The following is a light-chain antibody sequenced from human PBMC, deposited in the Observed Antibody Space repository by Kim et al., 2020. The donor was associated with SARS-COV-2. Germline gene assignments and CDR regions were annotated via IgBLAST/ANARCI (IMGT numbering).Light chain of an antibody. CDR3: QQYNSLPLT. Sequence: IQMTQSPSSLSASVGDRVIITCQASQDITSYLNWCQQKPGKPPNLLIYDTSSLETGVPSRFSGSGSGTNFTFTISSLQPEDIATYYCQQYNSLPLTFGGGTKVDIK. J-gene: IGKJ4*01. V-gene: IGKV1-33*01. CDR1: QDITSY. CDR2: DTS.